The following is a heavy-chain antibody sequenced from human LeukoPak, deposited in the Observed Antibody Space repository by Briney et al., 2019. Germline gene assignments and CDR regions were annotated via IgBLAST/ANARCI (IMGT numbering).Heavy chain of an antibody. Sequence: SVKVSCKASGGTFSSYAISWMRQAPGQGLEWMGGIIPIFGTANYAQKFQGRVTITTDESTSTAYMELSSLRSEDTAVYYCARIRARRDGYNCVDDAFDIWGQGTMITVSS. V-gene: IGHV1-69*05. CDR2: IIPIFGTA. CDR3: ARIRARRDGYNCVDDAFDI. D-gene: IGHD5-24*01. CDR1: GGTFSSYA. J-gene: IGHJ3*02.